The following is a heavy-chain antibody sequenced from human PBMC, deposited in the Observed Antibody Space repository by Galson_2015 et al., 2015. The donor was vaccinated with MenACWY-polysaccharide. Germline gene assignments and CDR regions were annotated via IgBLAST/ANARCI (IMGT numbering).Heavy chain of an antibody. CDR2: MSYSGRA. CDR1: GGSVSSGTYY. Sequence: TCTVSGGSVSSGTYYWSWLRQPPGKGLEWIGYMSYSGRANQNPSLKSRVTISLDPSKNQFSLRLTSVTAADTAMYYCAREPTYSGSFGWFDPWGQGTLVAVSS. V-gene: IGHV4-61*01. CDR3: AREPTYSGSFGWFDP. J-gene: IGHJ5*02. D-gene: IGHD1-26*01.